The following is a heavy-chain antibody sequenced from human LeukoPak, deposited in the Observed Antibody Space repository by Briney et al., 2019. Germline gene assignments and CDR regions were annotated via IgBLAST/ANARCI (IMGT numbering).Heavy chain of an antibody. CDR2: INSDGSST. J-gene: IGHJ3*02. CDR1: GFTFSSYW. D-gene: IGHD3-10*01. Sequence: PGGSLRLSCAASGFTFSSYWMHWVRQAPGKGLVWVSRINSDGSSTSYADSVKGRFTISRGNAKNTLYLQMNSLRAEDTAVYYCARANYYGSGGAAFDIWGQGTMVTVSS. V-gene: IGHV3-74*01. CDR3: ARANYYGSGGAAFDI.